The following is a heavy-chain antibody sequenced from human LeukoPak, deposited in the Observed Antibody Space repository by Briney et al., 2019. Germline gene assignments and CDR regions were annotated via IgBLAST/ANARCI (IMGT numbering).Heavy chain of an antibody. V-gene: IGHV4-34*01. Sequence: SETLSLTCADYGGSFSGYYWSWIRQPPGKGLEWVGEINHSGSTNYNPSLESRVTIPLETSKNQFSLKLSSVTAADMAVYYCARGLSFGYSYGYSWFDPWGQGTLVTVSS. CDR1: GGSFSGYY. CDR3: ARGLSFGYSYGYSWFDP. J-gene: IGHJ5*02. D-gene: IGHD5-18*01. CDR2: INHSGST.